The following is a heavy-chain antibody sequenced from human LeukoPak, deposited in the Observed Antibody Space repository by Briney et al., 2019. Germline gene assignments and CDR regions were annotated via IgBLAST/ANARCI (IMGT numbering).Heavy chain of an antibody. Sequence: SETLSLTCTVSGGSISSYYWSWIRQPAGKGLEWIGRIYTSGSTNYNPSLKSRVTISVDTSKNQFSLKLSSVTAADTAVYYCARDGSEGIAAAGYFDYWGQGALVTVSS. CDR1: GGSISSYY. CDR3: ARDGSEGIAAAGYFDY. V-gene: IGHV4-4*07. D-gene: IGHD6-13*01. CDR2: IYTSGST. J-gene: IGHJ4*02.